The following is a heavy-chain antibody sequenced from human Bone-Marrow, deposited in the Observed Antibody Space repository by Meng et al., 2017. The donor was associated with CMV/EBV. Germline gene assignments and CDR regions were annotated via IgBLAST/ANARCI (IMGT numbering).Heavy chain of an antibody. Sequence: KVSCKGSGYSFTSYWIGWVRQMPGKGLEWMGIIYPGDSDTRYSPSFQGQVTISADKSISTAYLQWSSLKASDTAMYYCARHPRLWLDGMDVWGQGTTVTVSS. D-gene: IGHD5-18*01. V-gene: IGHV5-51*01. CDR1: GYSFTSYW. CDR2: IYPGDSDT. CDR3: ARHPRLWLDGMDV. J-gene: IGHJ6*02.